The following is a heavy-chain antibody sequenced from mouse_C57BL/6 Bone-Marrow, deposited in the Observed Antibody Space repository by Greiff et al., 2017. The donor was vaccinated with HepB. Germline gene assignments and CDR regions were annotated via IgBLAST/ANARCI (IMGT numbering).Heavy chain of an antibody. D-gene: IGHD1-1*02. CDR1: GYTFTSYW. Sequence: QVQLQQPGAELVKPGASVKLSCKASGYTFTSYWMHWVKQRPGQGLEWIGMIHPNSGSTNYNEKFKSKATLNVDKSSGTAYMQLSSLTSEDSAVYYCARSHLWPDYWGQGTTLTVSS. V-gene: IGHV1-64*01. J-gene: IGHJ2*01. CDR2: IHPNSGST. CDR3: ARSHLWPDY.